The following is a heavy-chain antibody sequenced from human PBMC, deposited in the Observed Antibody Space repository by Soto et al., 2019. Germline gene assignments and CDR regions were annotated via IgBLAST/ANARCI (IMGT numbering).Heavy chain of an antibody. D-gene: IGHD6-6*01. CDR3: AREYSSSSDWFDP. J-gene: IGHJ5*02. V-gene: IGHV4-59*01. CDR1: GGAISSYY. CDR2: IYYSGST. Sequence: SETLSLTCTVSGGAISSYYWSWIRQPPGKGLEWIGYIYYSGSTNYNPSLKSRVTISVDTSKNQFSLKLSSVTAADTAVYYCAREYSSSSDWFDPWGRGTLVTVSS.